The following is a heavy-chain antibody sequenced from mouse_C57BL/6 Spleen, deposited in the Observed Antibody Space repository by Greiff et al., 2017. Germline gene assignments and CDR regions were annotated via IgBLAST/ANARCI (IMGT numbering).Heavy chain of an antibody. CDR1: GYSITSGYY. V-gene: IGHV3-6*01. J-gene: IGHJ1*03. D-gene: IGHD2-4*01. CDR2: ISYDGSN. CDR3: ARGAIYYDYDDGSWYFDV. Sequence: EVKLMESGPGLVKPSQSLSLTCSVTGYSITSGYYWNWIRQFPGNKLEWMGYISYDGSNNYNPSLKNRISITRDTSKNQFFLKLNSVTTEDTATYYCARGAIYYDYDDGSWYFDVWGTGTTVTVSS.